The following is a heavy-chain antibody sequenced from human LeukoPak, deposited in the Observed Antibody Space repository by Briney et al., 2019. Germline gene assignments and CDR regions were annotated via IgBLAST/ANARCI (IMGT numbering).Heavy chain of an antibody. CDR3: ARCGSGWYADNWFDP. J-gene: IGHJ5*02. Sequence: SETLSLACAVYGGSFSGYYWSWIRQPPGKGLEWIGEINHSGSTNYSPSLKSRVTISVDTSKNQFSLKLSSVTAADTAVYYCARCGSGWYADNWFDPWGQGTLVTVSS. V-gene: IGHV4-34*01. CDR1: GGSFSGYY. D-gene: IGHD6-19*01. CDR2: INHSGST.